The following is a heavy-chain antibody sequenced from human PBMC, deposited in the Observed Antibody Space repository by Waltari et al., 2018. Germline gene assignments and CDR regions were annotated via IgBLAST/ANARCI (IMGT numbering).Heavy chain of an antibody. V-gene: IGHV3-73*01. CDR3: TRRDSSGDY. CDR2: IRSKANSYAT. CDR1: GFTFSGSA. D-gene: IGHD3-22*01. Sequence: EVQLVESGGGLVQPGGSLKLSCAASGFTFSGSAMHWVRQASGKGLEGVGRIRSKANSYATAYAASVKGRFTISRDDSKNTAYLQMNSLKTEVTAVYYCTRRDSSGDYWGQGTLVTVSS. J-gene: IGHJ4*02.